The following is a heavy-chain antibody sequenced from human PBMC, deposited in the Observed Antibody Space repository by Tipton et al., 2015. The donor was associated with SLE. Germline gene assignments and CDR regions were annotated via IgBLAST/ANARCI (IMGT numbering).Heavy chain of an antibody. CDR1: GFTFSSYW. V-gene: IGHV3-7*04. CDR3: ARASHANHFDY. Sequence: SLRLSCAASGFTFSSYWMSWVRQAPGKGLEWVANIKQDGSEKYYVDSVKGRFTISRDNAKNSLYLQMNSLRAEDTAVCYCARASHANHFDYWGQGTLVPVSS. CDR2: IKQDGSEK. J-gene: IGHJ4*02.